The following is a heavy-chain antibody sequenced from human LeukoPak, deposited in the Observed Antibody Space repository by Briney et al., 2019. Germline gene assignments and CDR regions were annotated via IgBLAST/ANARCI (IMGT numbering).Heavy chain of an antibody. CDR2: ISSSSSYI. CDR1: GFTFSSYS. V-gene: IGHV3-21*01. D-gene: IGHD3-3*01. CDR3: ARDGYYDFWSGYSIHYYYGMDV. J-gene: IGHJ6*02. Sequence: TAGGSLRLSCAASGFTFSSYSMNWVRQAPGKGLEWVSSISSSSSYIYYADSVKGRFTISRDNAKNSLYLQMNSLRAEDTAVYYCARDGYYDFWSGYSIHYYYGMDVWGQGTTVTVSS.